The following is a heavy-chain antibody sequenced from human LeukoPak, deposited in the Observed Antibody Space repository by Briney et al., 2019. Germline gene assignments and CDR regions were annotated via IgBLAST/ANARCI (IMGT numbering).Heavy chain of an antibody. D-gene: IGHD7-27*01. Sequence: TGGSLRLSCAASGFTFSIYAMSWVRQAPGKGLEWVSAISGSGDSTYSADSVKGRFSISRDNSKNTLYLQMNSLRAEDTAVYYCAKGPTHGATGGAFDYWGQGALVTVSS. V-gene: IGHV3-23*01. J-gene: IGHJ4*02. CDR1: GFTFSIYA. CDR3: AKGPTHGATGGAFDY. CDR2: ISGSGDST.